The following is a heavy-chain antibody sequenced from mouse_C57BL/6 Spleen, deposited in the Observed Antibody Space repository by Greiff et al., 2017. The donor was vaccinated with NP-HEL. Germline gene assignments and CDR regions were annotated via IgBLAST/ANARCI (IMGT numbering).Heavy chain of an antibody. Sequence: QVQLKESGAELAKPGASVKLSCKASGYTFTSYWMHWVKQRPGQGLEWIGYINPSSGYTKYNQKFKDKATLTADKSSSTAYMQLSSLTYEDSAVYYCASLTGTYYYAMDYWGQGTSVTVSS. J-gene: IGHJ4*01. D-gene: IGHD4-1*01. CDR3: ASLTGTYYYAMDY. CDR1: GYTFTSYW. CDR2: INPSSGYT. V-gene: IGHV1-7*01.